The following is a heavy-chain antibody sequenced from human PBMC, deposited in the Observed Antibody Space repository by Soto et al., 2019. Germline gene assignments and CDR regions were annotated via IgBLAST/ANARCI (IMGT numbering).Heavy chain of an antibody. CDR1: GYTFTSYY. CDR3: ARDVQSGYSPYYYGMDV. CDR2: INPSGGST. J-gene: IGHJ6*02. D-gene: IGHD5-18*01. V-gene: IGHV1-46*01. Sequence: ASVKVSCKASGYTFTSYYMHWVRQAPGQGLEWMGIINPSGGSTSYAQKFQGRVTMTRDTSTSTVYMELSSLRSEDTAVYYCARDVQSGYSPYYYGMDVWGQGTTVTVSS.